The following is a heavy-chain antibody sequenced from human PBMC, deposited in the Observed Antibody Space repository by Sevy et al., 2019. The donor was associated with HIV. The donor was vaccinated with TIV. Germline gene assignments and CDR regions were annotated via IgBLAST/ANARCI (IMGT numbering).Heavy chain of an antibody. CDR3: AKAGVRVGGTFDLFYFDY. CDR1: GFTLSTYA. D-gene: IGHD6-19*01. J-gene: IGHJ4*02. Sequence: GGSLRLSCAASGFTLSTYAMSWVRQAPGKGLEWVSGISGSGVTPYYADSVKGRFTISRDNSKNTLYLQMNSLTAEDTAVYYCAKAGVRVGGTFDLFYFDYWGQGTLVTVSS. V-gene: IGHV3-23*01. CDR2: ISGSGVTP.